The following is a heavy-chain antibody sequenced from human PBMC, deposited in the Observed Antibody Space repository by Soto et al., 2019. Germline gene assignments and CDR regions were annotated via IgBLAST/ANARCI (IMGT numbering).Heavy chain of an antibody. CDR3: ASTRILGNWFDP. Sequence: QVQLVESGGGVVQPGRSLRLSCAASGFTFSSYGMHWVRQAPGKGLEWVAVIWYDGSNKYYADSVKGRFTISRDNSKNTLYLQMNSLRAEDTAVYYCASTRILGNWFDPWGQGTLVTVSS. CDR2: IWYDGSNK. V-gene: IGHV3-33*01. D-gene: IGHD2-15*01. CDR1: GFTFSSYG. J-gene: IGHJ5*02.